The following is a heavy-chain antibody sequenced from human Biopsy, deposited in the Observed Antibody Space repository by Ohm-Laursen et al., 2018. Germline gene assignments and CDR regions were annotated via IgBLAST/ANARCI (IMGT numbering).Heavy chain of an antibody. CDR2: ISCTGYT. V-gene: IGHV4-59*11. D-gene: IGHD4-23*01. J-gene: IGHJ4*02. CDR3: ARGSNDFGGLYFPR. Sequence: GTLSLTCTVSGGSFTGHYWSWIRQPPGKGLERIGHISCTGYTSYNASLKSRVTISVDTSRNHFSLRLSSLTAADTAVYYCARGSNDFGGLYFPRWGQGTLLTVSS. CDR1: GGSFTGHY.